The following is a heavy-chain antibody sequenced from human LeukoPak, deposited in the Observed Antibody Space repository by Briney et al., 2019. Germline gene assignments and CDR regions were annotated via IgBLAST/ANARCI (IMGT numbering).Heavy chain of an antibody. J-gene: IGHJ4*02. Sequence: ASVKVSCKASGYTFTSYPISWVRQAPGQGLEWMGWITVYNGNTNCAQKLQGRVTMTTDTSTSTAYMELRSLRSDDTAVYYCARGYDYGDYVGDFDYWGQGTLVTVSS. CDR1: GYTFTSYP. CDR2: ITVYNGNT. CDR3: ARGYDYGDYVGDFDY. V-gene: IGHV1-18*01. D-gene: IGHD4-17*01.